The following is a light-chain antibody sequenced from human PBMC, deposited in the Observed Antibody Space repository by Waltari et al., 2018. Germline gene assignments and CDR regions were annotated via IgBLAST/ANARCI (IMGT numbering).Light chain of an antibody. V-gene: IGLV3-19*01. CDR3: NSRDSSGNLYV. CDR1: SLRSYY. CDR2: GKN. J-gene: IGLJ1*01. Sequence: SSELTPDPAMSVALGQTVRITCQGDSLRSYYASWYQRKPGQAPVLVIYGKNNRPSGIPDRFSGSSSGDTASLTITGAQAEDEADYYCNSRDSSGNLYVFGTGTKVTVL.